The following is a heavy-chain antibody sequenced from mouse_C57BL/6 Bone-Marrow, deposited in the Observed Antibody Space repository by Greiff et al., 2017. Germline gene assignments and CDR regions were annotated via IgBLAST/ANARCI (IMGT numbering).Heavy chain of an antibody. CDR2: INPNNGGT. CDR1: GYTFTDYN. CDR3: ARTVGCASGGYWYFDV. J-gene: IGHJ1*03. V-gene: IGHV1-22*01. Sequence: VQLKQSGPELVKPGASVKMSCKASGYTFTDYNMHWVKQSHGKSLEWIGYINPNNGGTSYNQKFKGKATLTVNKSSSTAYMELRSLTSEDSAVYYCARTVGCASGGYWYFDVWGTGTTVTVSS. D-gene: IGHD1-1*01.